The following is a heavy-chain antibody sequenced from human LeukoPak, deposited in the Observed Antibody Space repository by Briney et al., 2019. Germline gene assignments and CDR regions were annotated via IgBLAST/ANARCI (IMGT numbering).Heavy chain of an antibody. CDR3: ARDPPITGTHQGIDDY. Sequence: GASVKVSCKASGYTFTGYYMHWVRQAPGQGLEWMGRINPNSGGTNYAQKFQGRVTMTRDTSISTAYMELSRLRSDDTAVYYCARDPPITGTHQGIDDYWGQGTLVTVSS. D-gene: IGHD1-20*01. J-gene: IGHJ4*02. V-gene: IGHV1-2*06. CDR2: INPNSGGT. CDR1: GYTFTGYY.